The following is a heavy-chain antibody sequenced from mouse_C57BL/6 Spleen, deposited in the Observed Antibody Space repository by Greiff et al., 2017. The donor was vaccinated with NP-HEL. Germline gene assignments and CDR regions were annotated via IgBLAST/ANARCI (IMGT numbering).Heavy chain of an antibody. CDR3: AREGIYYGNYGFAY. CDR2: IYPRSGNT. Sequence: LVESGAELARPGASVKLSCKASGYTFTSYGISWVKQRTGQGLEWIGEIYPRSGNTYYNKKFKGKATLTADKSSSTAYMELRSLTSEDSAVYFCAREGIYYGNYGFAYWGQGTLVTVSA. CDR1: GYTFTSYG. J-gene: IGHJ3*01. D-gene: IGHD2-1*01. V-gene: IGHV1-81*01.